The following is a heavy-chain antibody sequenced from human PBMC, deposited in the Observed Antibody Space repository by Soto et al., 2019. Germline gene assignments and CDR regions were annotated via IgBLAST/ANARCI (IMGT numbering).Heavy chain of an antibody. CDR1: GGSIGTSAYY. V-gene: IGHV4-39*01. CDR2: INHSGNT. Sequence: PSQSLSLTGAVSGGSIGTSAYYWGWIRQAPGKGLEWIGSINHSGNTYLSPSLKDRVTMSVDTSKNSFSLKLRSATAADTGLYYCSRRAPEGFDPWGQGTLVTVSS. CDR3: SRRAPEGFDP. J-gene: IGHJ5*02.